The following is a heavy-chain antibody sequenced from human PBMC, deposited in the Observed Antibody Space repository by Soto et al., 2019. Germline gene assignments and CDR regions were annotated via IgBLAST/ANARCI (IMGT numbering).Heavy chain of an antibody. J-gene: IGHJ4*02. Sequence: SVKVSCKASGVTFSRQDMRWVRQAPGQGLERMGGIIPIFGTPQYAEQFQDRVTMTADESTSTDYMELSSLTSDDTAVYYCATNEGRDGYSFDYWGQGTLVTVSS. V-gene: IGHV1-69*13. CDR2: IIPIFGTP. CDR1: GVTFSRQD. CDR3: ATNEGRDGYSFDY. D-gene: IGHD5-12*01.